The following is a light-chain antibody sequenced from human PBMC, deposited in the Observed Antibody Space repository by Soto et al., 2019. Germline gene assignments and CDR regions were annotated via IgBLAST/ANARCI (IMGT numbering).Light chain of an antibody. V-gene: IGLV2-23*01. Sequence: QSALAQPASVSGSPGQSFTISCTLSSSDVGAYNSVSWYQQHPDKAPQLMIYKGTQRPSGVSNRFSGSTSGNAASLTISGLQAGDEADYFCCSSAPESTYVFGTGTKVTVL. CDR1: SSDVGAYNS. CDR2: KGT. CDR3: CSSAPESTYV. J-gene: IGLJ1*01.